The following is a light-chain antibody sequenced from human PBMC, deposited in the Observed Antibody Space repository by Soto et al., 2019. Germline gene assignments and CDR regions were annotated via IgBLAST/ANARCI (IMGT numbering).Light chain of an antibody. V-gene: IGLV1-40*01. CDR1: SSNIGAGYD. J-gene: IGLJ1*01. CDR2: GNS. CDR3: QSYDSSLGV. Sequence: QSVLTQPPSVSGAPGQRVTISCTGSSSNIGAGYDVHWYQQLPGTAPKLLIYGNSNRPSGVPDRFSGSKSGTSASLAIPGLQAEDEADYYCQSYDSSLGVFGTGTKVTVL.